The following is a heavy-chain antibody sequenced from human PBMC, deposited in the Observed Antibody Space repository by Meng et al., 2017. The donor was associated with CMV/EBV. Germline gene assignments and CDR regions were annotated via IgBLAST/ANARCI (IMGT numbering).Heavy chain of an antibody. V-gene: IGHV2-5*01. J-gene: IGHJ4*02. CDR3: AHSQDSGTFPVVYFDY. CDR2: TYWNDDK. D-gene: IGHD1-26*01. CDR1: FSLRTSGVG. Sequence: FSLRTSGVGVGLIRQPPGKALELLALTYWNDDKRYSPSLKSRLTITKDTSKNQVVLTMTNMDPVDTATYYCAHSQDSGTFPVVYFDYWGQGTLVTVSS.